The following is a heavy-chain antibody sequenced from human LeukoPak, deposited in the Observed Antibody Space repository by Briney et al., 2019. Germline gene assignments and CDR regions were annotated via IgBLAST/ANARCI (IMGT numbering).Heavy chain of an antibody. V-gene: IGHV3-20*04. J-gene: IGHJ3*02. CDR3: ARGRITMIVVDAFDI. D-gene: IGHD3-22*01. CDR1: GFTFDDYG. CDR2: INWNGGST. Sequence: GGSLRPSCAASGFTFDDYGMSWVRQAPGKGLEWVSGINWNGGSTGYADSVKGRFTISRDNAKNSLYLQMNSLRAEDTALYYCARGRITMIVVDAFDIWGQGTMVTVSS.